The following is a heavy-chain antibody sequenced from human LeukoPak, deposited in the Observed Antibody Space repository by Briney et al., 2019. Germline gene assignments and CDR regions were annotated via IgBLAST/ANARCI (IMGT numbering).Heavy chain of an antibody. CDR1: GGTFSSYT. D-gene: IGHD2-15*01. Sequence: ASVKVSCKASGGTFSSYTISWVRQAPGQGLEWMGRIIPILGIANYAQKFQGRVTITADKSTSTAYMELSGLRSEDTAVYYCAQGSGGSCCDAFDIWGQGTMVTVSS. V-gene: IGHV1-69*02. CDR3: AQGSGGSCCDAFDI. J-gene: IGHJ3*02. CDR2: IIPILGIA.